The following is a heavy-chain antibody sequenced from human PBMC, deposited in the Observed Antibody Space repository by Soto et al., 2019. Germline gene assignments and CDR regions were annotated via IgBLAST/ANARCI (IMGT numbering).Heavy chain of an antibody. CDR1: GFTFSDHY. Sequence: QVQLVESGGGLVKPGGSLRISCVASGFTFSDHYMTWIRQAPGKGLEWVSKISGSGTTIYYADSVKGRFTVSRDNAKNSVYLQMDSLRVDDTAVYYCACDPYYYASGYWGQGTLLTVSS. V-gene: IGHV3-11*01. J-gene: IGHJ4*02. CDR3: ACDPYYYASGY. CDR2: ISGSGTTI. D-gene: IGHD3-10*01.